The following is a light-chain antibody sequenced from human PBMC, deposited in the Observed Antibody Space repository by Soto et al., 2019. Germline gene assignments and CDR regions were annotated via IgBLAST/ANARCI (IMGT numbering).Light chain of an antibody. CDR3: CSFTTSSTLV. J-gene: IGLJ1*01. CDR1: SRDIGAYNH. CDR2: EVN. Sequence: QSALTQPASVSGSPGQSITISCTGTSRDIGAYNHVSWYQQNPGKAPQLIIYEVNNRPSGLSNRFSASKSANAASLTISGLQPEDEADYFCCSFTTSSTLVFGTGTQLTVL. V-gene: IGLV2-14*01.